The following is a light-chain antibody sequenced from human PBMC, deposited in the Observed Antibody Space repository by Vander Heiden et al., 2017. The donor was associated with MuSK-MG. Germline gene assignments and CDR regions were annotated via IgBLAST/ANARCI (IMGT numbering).Light chain of an antibody. J-gene: IGKJ1*01. CDR2: GAS. CDR3: QKYDNAPWT. V-gene: IGKV1-27*01. CDR1: QGIGNS. Sequence: DIKMSQSPSCLSASVGDRVTITCRASQGIGNSLAWYQQKPGKGPELLVYGASSLKSGVPSRFSGSGSGTDFTLTISSLQPDEVATYYCQKYDNAPWTFGQGTKVEIK.